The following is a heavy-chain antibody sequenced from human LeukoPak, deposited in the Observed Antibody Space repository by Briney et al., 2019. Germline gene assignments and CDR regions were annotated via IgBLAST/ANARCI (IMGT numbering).Heavy chain of an antibody. Sequence: GGSLRLSCAASGFTFSSYVMNWARQAPGKGLEWVSSISGSNTYIYYADSVRGRFTISRDNAKNSLYLQMNSLKTEDTAVYYCTTDLASLFDYWGQGTLVTVSS. CDR3: TTDLASLFDY. V-gene: IGHV3-21*03. CDR1: GFTFSSYV. CDR2: ISGSNTYI. J-gene: IGHJ4*02. D-gene: IGHD3-16*01.